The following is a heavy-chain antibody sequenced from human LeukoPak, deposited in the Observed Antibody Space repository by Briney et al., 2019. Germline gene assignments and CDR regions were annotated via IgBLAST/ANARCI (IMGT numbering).Heavy chain of an antibody. J-gene: IGHJ4*02. CDR3: ARHYCSGGSCNFDY. V-gene: IGHV4-59*08. CDR2: IRYSGST. CDR1: GGSISSYY. D-gene: IGHD2-15*01. Sequence: SETLSLTCTASGGSISSYYWSWIRQPPGKGLEWIGYIRYSGSTNYNPSLKSRVTISVDTSENQFSLKLSSVTAADTAVYYCARHYCSGGSCNFDYWGQGTLVTVSS.